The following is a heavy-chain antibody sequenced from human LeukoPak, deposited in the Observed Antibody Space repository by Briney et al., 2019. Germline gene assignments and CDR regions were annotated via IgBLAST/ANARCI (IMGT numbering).Heavy chain of an antibody. V-gene: IGHV1-69*05. CDR3: ARSPPYYYDSSGYYHFDY. CDR1: GGTFSSYA. Sequence: SVKVSCKASGGTFSSYAISWVRQAPGQGLEWMGGIIPIFGTANYAQKFQGRVTITRNTSISTAYMELSSLRSEDTAVYYCARSPPYYYDSSGYYHFDYWGQGTLVTVSS. CDR2: IIPIFGTA. D-gene: IGHD3-22*01. J-gene: IGHJ4*02.